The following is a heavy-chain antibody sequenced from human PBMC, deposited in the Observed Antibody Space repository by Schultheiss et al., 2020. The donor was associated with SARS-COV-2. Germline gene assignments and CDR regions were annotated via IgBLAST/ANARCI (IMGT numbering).Heavy chain of an antibody. CDR3: ARADGDYYYYGMDV. CDR1: GYSFNTYW. CDR2: IYPYDSDT. J-gene: IGHJ6*02. D-gene: IGHD4-17*01. Sequence: GESLKISCKGSGYSFNTYWIGWVRQTPGKGLEWVGIIYPYDSDTRYSPSFQGQVTISADKSISTAYLQWSSLKASDTAMYYCARADGDYYYYGMDVWGQGTTVTVSS. V-gene: IGHV5-51*01.